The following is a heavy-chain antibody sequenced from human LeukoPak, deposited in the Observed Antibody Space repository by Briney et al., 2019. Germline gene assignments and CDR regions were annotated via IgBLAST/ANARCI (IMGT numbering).Heavy chain of an antibody. CDR2: INSDGGGA. CDR3: ARDVPHNWFDT. V-gene: IGHV3-74*01. J-gene: IGHJ5*02. CDR1: GITFGNNW. Sequence: GGSLRLSCAASGITFGNNWMDWVRQGPGKGLVWISRINSDGGGAIYADSVKGRFTVSRDNAKNTLYLQMNSLRAEDTAVYYCARDVPHNWFDTWGQGTLATVSS.